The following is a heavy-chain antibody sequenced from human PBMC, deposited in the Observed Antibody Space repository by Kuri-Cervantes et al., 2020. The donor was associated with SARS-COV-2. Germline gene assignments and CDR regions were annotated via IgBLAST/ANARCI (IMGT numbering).Heavy chain of an antibody. CDR2: IKQDGSEK. CDR1: GFTFSSYW. J-gene: IGHJ4*02. D-gene: IGHD2-15*01. Sequence: GGALRLSCAASGFTFSSYWMSWVRQVPGKGLEWVANIKQDGSEKYYVDSVKGRFTISRDNAKKSLYLQTNILRAEDTAVYYCAREAFGYCSGGSCYSHYWGQGTLVTVSS. CDR3: AREAFGYCSGGSCYSHY. V-gene: IGHV3-7*01.